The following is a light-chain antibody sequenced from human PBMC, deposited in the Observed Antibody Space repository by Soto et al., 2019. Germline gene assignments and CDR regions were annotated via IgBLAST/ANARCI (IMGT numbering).Light chain of an antibody. V-gene: IGKV3-20*01. Sequence: EIVLTQSPGTLSLSAGQRATLSCRASQSVSNNYLAWYQQKPGQPPRLLISDVFNRASGVAERFSGSGSETDFTLIIRRLEPEDSALYYCQHYQGGHPIAFGQGTRLEIK. CDR1: QSVSNNY. J-gene: IGKJ5*01. CDR2: DVF. CDR3: QHYQGGHPIA.